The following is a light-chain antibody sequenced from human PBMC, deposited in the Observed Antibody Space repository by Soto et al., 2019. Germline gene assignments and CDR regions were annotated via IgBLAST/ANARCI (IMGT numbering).Light chain of an antibody. CDR3: QQYNSYSPT. V-gene: IGKV1-5*01. J-gene: IGKJ1*01. CDR2: DAS. Sequence: DIQKTQSPSTLSVSVGDRVTITCRASQSISSWLAWYQQKPGKAPKLLIYDASSLESGVPSRFSGSGSGTEFTLTISSLQPDDFATYYCQQYNSYSPTFGQGTKVDIK. CDR1: QSISSW.